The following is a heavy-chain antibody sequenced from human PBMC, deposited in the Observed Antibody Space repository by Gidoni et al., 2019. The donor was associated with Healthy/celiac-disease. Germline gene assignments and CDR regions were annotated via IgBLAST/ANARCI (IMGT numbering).Heavy chain of an antibody. J-gene: IGHJ5*02. Sequence: QVQLQQWGAGLFKLSETLSLTCAVYGGSFSGYYCSWIRQPPGQGLEWIGEINHSGSTNYNPSLKCRVTISVDTSKNQFSLKLSSVTAADTAVYYCARLGDYVWGSYRPQGDWFDPWGQGTLVTVS. CDR3: ARLGDYVWGSYRPQGDWFDP. D-gene: IGHD3-16*02. CDR1: GGSFSGYY. CDR2: INHSGST. V-gene: IGHV4-34*01.